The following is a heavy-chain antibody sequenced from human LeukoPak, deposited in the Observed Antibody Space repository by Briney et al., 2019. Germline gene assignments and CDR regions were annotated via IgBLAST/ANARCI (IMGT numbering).Heavy chain of an antibody. CDR1: GYTFTSYA. V-gene: IGHV7-4-1*02. D-gene: IGHD3-10*01. CDR2: INTNTGNP. CDR3: ASFPYYYGSGRNPVDY. J-gene: IGHJ4*02. Sequence: ASVKVSCKASGYTFTSYAMNWVRQAPGQGLEWMGWINTNTGNPTYAQGFTGRFVFSLDTSVSTAYLQISSLKAEDTAVYYCASFPYYYGSGRNPVDYWGQGTLVTVSS.